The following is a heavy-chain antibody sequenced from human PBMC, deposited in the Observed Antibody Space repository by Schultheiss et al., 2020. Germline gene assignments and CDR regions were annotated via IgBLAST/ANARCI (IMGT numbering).Heavy chain of an antibody. CDR3: ARAFRDRAIYYYYYYMDV. Sequence: SETLSLTCTVSGGSISSYYWSWIRQPPGKGLEWIGYIYYSGSTNYNPSLKSRVTISVDTSKNQFSLKLSSVTAADTAVYYCARAFRDRAIYYYYYYMDVWGKGTTVNVYS. CDR2: IYYSGST. D-gene: IGHD1-14*01. J-gene: IGHJ6*03. V-gene: IGHV4-59*01. CDR1: GGSISSYY.